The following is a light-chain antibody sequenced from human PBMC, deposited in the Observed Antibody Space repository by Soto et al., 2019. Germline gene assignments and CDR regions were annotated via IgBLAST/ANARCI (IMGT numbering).Light chain of an antibody. Sequence: QSALTQPPSVSGSPGQSVTISCTGTSSDVGGYNRVSWYQQPPGTAPKLVIYEVIHRPSGVPARFSGSKSGNTASLTISGLQAEDEADYYGASYTSSSTYVFGTGTKLTVL. J-gene: IGLJ1*01. CDR2: EVI. CDR3: ASYTSSSTYV. CDR1: SSDVGGYNR. V-gene: IGLV2-18*02.